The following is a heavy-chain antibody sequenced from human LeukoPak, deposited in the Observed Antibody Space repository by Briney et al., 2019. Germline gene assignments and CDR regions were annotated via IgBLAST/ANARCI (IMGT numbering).Heavy chain of an antibody. V-gene: IGHV3-21*01. J-gene: IGHJ4*02. CDR2: ISSSSSYI. CDR1: RFTFSSYS. CDR3: ARVPPQVVVTAPDDY. Sequence: PGGSLRLSCAPSRFTFSSYSMNWVRQAPGKGLEWVSSISSSSSYIYYADSVKGRFTISRDNAKNSLYLQMNSLRAEDTAVYYCARVPPQVVVTAPDDYWGQGTLVTVSS. D-gene: IGHD2-21*02.